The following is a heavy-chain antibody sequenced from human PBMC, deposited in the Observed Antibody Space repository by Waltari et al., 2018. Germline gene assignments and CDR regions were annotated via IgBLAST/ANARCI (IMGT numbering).Heavy chain of an antibody. Sequence: QVQPQQWGAGLLKPSETLSLTCAVSGGSFSGIRQPPGQGLGWIGEINHSGSNSLNPSLKSRVTMSVDTSKNQLSLRLTSVTAADTAVYYCARGLETGTSSWHYFDSWGQGTLVTVSS. V-gene: IGHV4-34*01. CDR3: ARGLETGTSSWHYFDS. CDR1: GGSFSG. CDR2: INHSGSN. D-gene: IGHD6-13*01. J-gene: IGHJ4*02.